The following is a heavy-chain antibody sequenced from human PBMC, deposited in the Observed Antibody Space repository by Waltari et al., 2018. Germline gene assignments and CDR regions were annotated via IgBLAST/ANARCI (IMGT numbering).Heavy chain of an antibody. CDR2: IIPIFGTA. Sequence: QVQLVQSGAEVKKPGSSVKVSCKASGGTFSSYAISWVRQAPGQGLEWMGGIIPIFGTANYAQKFQGRVTITADESTSTAYMELSSLRSEDTAMYYCAKDYSSSWSGLDSVDYWGQGTLVTVSS. J-gene: IGHJ4*02. CDR3: AKDYSSSWSGLDSVDY. V-gene: IGHV1-69*13. D-gene: IGHD6-13*01. CDR1: GGTFSSYA.